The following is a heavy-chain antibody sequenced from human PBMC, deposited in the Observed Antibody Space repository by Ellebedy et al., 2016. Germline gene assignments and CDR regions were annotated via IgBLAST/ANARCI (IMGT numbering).Heavy chain of an antibody. Sequence: GGSLRLSCAASGFTVGTNYVKWVRQAPGKGLEWVSAIFSDGNTYYADSVKGRFTISRDNAENTLSLQMNSLRAEDTAVYYCASYDWNRIDYWGQGTLVTVSS. CDR1: GFTVGTNY. D-gene: IGHD1-20*01. V-gene: IGHV3-53*01. J-gene: IGHJ4*02. CDR2: IFSDGNT. CDR3: ASYDWNRIDY.